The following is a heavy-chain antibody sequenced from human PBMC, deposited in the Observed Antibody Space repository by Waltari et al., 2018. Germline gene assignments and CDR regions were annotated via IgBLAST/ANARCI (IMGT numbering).Heavy chain of an antibody. CDR1: GDSMNSNSW. V-gene: IGHV4-4*02. CDR2: IHRSGRS. CDR3: ARDRGIGLFLDS. J-gene: IGHJ1*01. D-gene: IGHD3-9*01. Sequence: QLQLQESGPGLVKPSGTLSITCTVFGDSMNSNSWWSWVRQSPEKGLEWVGQIHRSGRSNYNPSLESRVTISLDSSNNQFYLRLTSTTAADTAVYYCARDRGIGLFLDSWGQGTLVTVSP.